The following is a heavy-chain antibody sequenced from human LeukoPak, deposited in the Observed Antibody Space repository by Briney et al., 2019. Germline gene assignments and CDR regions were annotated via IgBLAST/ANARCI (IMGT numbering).Heavy chain of an antibody. CDR2: IWYDGSNK. CDR1: GFTFNSYA. Sequence: PGGSLRLSCIPSGFTFNSYARFWVRQAPGKGLEWVSLIWYDGSNKYYGDSGKGRFTISRDNSKNTLFLQMNSLRAEDTAVYYCARARGWQPNYYYYYMDVWGTGTTVTVSS. J-gene: IGHJ6*03. V-gene: IGHV3-33*07. D-gene: IGHD2-15*01. CDR3: ARARGWQPNYYYYYMDV.